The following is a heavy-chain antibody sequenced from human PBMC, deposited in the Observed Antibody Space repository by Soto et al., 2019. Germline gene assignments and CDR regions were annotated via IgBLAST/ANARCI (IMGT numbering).Heavy chain of an antibody. CDR3: AIARWWDTH. J-gene: IGHJ4*02. CDR2: ISGGGSVA. Sequence: EVQLLESGGGLVQPGGSLRLSCTASGFTFSDHAMTWVRQAPGQGLEWLSGISGGGSVAYYADSVKGRFTVSRANSSNTLFLQMDSLIVEVTAVDYCAIARWWDTHWGQGTLVHVSS. D-gene: IGHD1-26*01. V-gene: IGHV3-23*01. CDR1: GFTFSDHA.